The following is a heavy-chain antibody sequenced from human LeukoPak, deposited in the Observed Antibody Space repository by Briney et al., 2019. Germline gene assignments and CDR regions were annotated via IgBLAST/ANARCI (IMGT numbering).Heavy chain of an antibody. CDR2: ISGSGGST. CDR3: AKDRSGSYYFDY. V-gene: IGHV3-23*01. CDR1: GFTFSSYA. Sequence: PGGSLRLSCAASGFTFSSYAMSWVRQAPGKGLEWVSAISGSGGSTYYADSVKGRFTISRDNSKNTLYLQMNSLRTEDTAVYYCAKDRSGSYYFDYWGQGTLVTVSS. J-gene: IGHJ4*02. D-gene: IGHD1-26*01.